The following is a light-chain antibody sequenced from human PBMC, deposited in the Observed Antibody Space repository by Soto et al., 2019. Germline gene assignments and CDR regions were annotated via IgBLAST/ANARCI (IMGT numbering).Light chain of an antibody. Sequence: QAVVTQPPSASGTPGQRVTISCFGSRSNIGSNTVNWYQQVPGTAPKLLIYSNNQRPSGVPGRFSGSKSGTSASLAISGLQSEDEADYYCSLWDDSLNGVVFGGGTKVTVL. V-gene: IGLV1-44*01. CDR1: RSNIGSNT. J-gene: IGLJ2*01. CDR2: SNN. CDR3: SLWDDSLNGVV.